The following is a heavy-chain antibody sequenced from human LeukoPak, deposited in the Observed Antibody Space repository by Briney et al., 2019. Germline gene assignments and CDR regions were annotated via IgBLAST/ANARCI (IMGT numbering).Heavy chain of an antibody. Sequence: PGGSLRLSCAASGFTFSSYSMNWVRQAPGKGLEWVSSISSSSSSYIYYADSVKGRFTISRDNAKNSLYLQMNSLRAEDTAVYYCARPPITGTAPYYFDYWGQGTLVTVSS. CDR2: ISSSSSSYI. CDR3: ARPPITGTAPYYFDY. J-gene: IGHJ4*02. D-gene: IGHD1-7*01. V-gene: IGHV3-21*01. CDR1: GFTFSSYS.